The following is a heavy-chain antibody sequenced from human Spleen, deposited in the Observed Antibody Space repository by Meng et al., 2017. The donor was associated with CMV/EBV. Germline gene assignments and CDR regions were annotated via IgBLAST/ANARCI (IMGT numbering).Heavy chain of an antibody. CDR3: AKDGTAYYGLDV. J-gene: IGHJ6*02. CDR1: GFTFSSYV. CDR2: TSYDGSKK. Sequence: GESLKISCAASGFTFSSYVMHWVRQAPGKGLEWVAVTSYDGSKKYYGDSVKGRFTISRDNSKNTMSLQMNSLRAEDTAVYYCAKDGTAYYGLDVWGQGTTVTVSS. V-gene: IGHV3-30*04.